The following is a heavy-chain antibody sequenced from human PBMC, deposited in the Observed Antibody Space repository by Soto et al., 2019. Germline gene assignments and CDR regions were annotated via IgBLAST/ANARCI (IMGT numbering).Heavy chain of an antibody. D-gene: IGHD6-6*01. CDR3: ARGSSSSSPGYYYYGMDV. V-gene: IGHV3-21*01. Sequence: GGSLRLSCAASGFTFSSYSMNWVRQAPGKGLEWVSSISSSSSYIYYADSVKGRFTISRDNAKNSLYLQMNSLRAEDTAVYYCARGSSSSSPGYYYYGMDVWGQGTTVTVSS. CDR1: GFTFSSYS. J-gene: IGHJ6*02. CDR2: ISSSSSYI.